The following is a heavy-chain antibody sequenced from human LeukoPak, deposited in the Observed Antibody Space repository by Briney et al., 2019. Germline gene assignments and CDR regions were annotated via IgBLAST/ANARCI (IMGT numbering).Heavy chain of an antibody. V-gene: IGHV3-48*03. CDR2: ISTSGSTV. CDR3: ARDGPAYSFDY. Sequence: GGSLRLSCAASGFSFSGYEMNWVRQAPGKGLEWVSCISTSGSTVHYADSVKGRFTVSRDNARNSLYLQMNSLRAEDTALYYCARDGPAYSFDYWGQGTLVTVSS. J-gene: IGHJ4*02. CDR1: GFSFSGYE. D-gene: IGHD5-18*01.